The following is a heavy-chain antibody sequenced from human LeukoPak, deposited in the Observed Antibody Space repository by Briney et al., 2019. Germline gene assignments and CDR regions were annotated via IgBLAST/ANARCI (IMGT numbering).Heavy chain of an antibody. V-gene: IGHV4-61*02. CDR3: ARELTYSNYGLYLD. D-gene: IGHD4-11*01. CDR2: IYSTGAS. Sequence: SQTLSLTCTVSGDSMRSGSFYWNWMRQPAGKGLEWIGRIYSTGASNYNPSLESRVTMSADTSRNQFSLKLNSVTAADTAVYYCARELTYSNYGLYLDWGQGALVIVSS. J-gene: IGHJ4*02. CDR1: GDSMRSGSFY.